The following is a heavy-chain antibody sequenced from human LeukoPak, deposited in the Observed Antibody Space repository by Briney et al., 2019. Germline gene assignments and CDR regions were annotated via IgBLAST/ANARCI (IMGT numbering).Heavy chain of an antibody. V-gene: IGHV4-34*01. CDR2: INHSGST. CDR1: GGSFSGYY. Sequence: SETLSFTCAVYGGSFSGYYWSWIRQPPGKGLEWIGEINHSGSTNYNPSLKSRVTISVDTSKNQFSLKLSSVTAADTAVYYCARLYYYDSSGYSHGGIDYWGQGTLVTVSS. D-gene: IGHD3-22*01. CDR3: ARLYYYDSSGYSHGGIDY. J-gene: IGHJ4*02.